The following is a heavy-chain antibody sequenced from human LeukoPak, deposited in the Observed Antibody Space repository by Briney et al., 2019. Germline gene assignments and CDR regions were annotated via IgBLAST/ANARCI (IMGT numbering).Heavy chain of an antibody. Sequence: ASVKLSCKASGYTFTGYYMHWVRQAPGQGLEWMGRINPNSGGTNYAQKFQGRVTMTRDTSISTAYMELSRLRSDDTAVYYCARELSGFYYDSSGSFDYWGQGTLVTVSS. CDR3: ARELSGFYYDSSGSFDY. D-gene: IGHD3-22*01. V-gene: IGHV1-2*06. CDR1: GYTFTGYY. J-gene: IGHJ4*02. CDR2: INPNSGGT.